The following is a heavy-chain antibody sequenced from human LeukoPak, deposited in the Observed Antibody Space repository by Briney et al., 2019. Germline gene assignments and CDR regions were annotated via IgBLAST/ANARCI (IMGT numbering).Heavy chain of an antibody. CDR2: IWYDGSNK. V-gene: IGHV3-33*08. CDR1: GFTFSSYA. D-gene: IGHD6-13*01. Sequence: PGGSLRLSCAASGFTFSSYAMTWVRQAPGKGLEWVAVIWYDGSNKYYADSVKGRFTISRDNSKNTLYLQMNSLRAEDTAVYYCARTARPKYSSSWYIDYWGQGTLVTVSS. CDR3: ARTARPKYSSSWYIDY. J-gene: IGHJ4*02.